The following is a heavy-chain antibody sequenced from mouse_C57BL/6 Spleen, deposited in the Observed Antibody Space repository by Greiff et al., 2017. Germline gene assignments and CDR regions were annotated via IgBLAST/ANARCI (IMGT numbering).Heavy chain of an antibody. CDR1: GFSLTSYG. CDR3: ARNGDGNHWYFDV. D-gene: IGHD2-1*01. CDR2: IWSGGST. J-gene: IGHJ1*03. V-gene: IGHV2-2*01. Sequence: VQLVESGPGLVQPSQSLSITCTVSGFSLTSYGVHWVRQSPGKGLEWLGVIWSGGSTDYNAAFISRLSISKDNSKSQVFITMNSLQADDTAIYYCARNGDGNHWYFDVWGTGTTVTVSS.